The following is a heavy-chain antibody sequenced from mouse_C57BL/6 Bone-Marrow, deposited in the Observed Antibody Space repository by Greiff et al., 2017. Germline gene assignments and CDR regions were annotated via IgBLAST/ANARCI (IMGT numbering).Heavy chain of an antibody. V-gene: IGHV5-6*01. CDR2: ISSGGSYT. J-gene: IGHJ2*01. CDR1: GFTFSSYG. CDR3: ARHGKTSYYFDY. D-gene: IGHD4-1*01. Sequence: EVKVVESGGDLVKPGGSLKLSCAASGFTFSSYGMSWVRQTPDKRLEWVATISSGGSYTYYPDSVKGRFTISRDNAKNTLYLQMSSLKSEDTAMYYCARHGKTSYYFDYWGQGTTLTVSS.